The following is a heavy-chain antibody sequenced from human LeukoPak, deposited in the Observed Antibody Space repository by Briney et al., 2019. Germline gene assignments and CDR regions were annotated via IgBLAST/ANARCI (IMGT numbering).Heavy chain of an antibody. D-gene: IGHD3-10*01. Sequence: GGSLRLSYAASGFTFSSYAMHWVRQAPGKGLEWVAFISYDGSNKYYADSVKGRFTISRDNSKNTLYLQMNSLRAEDTAVYYCSSGWLFGYWGQGTLVTVSS. J-gene: IGHJ4*02. CDR2: ISYDGSNK. V-gene: IGHV3-30*04. CDR1: GFTFSSYA. CDR3: SSGWLFGY.